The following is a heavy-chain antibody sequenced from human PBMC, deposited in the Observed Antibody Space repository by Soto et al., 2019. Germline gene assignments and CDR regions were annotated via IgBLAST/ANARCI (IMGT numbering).Heavy chain of an antibody. CDR1: GGTITSGRSS. Sequence: SETLSLTWSVSGGTITSGRSSWNWIRQSPGKGLEWIAYIYHSGSTYCNPSLKSRVTISVDRSENQFSLNLTSVTAADTAVYYCVRESVASGPNYFDTCGTGTLVTVSS. CDR2: IYHSGST. V-gene: IGHV4-30-2*06. J-gene: IGHJ5*02. D-gene: IGHD6-6*01. CDR3: VRESVASGPNYFDT.